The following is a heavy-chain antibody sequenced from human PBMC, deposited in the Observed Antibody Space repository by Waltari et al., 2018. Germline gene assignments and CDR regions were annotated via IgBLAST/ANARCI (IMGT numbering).Heavy chain of an antibody. D-gene: IGHD3-22*01. CDR1: AYSINSGYY. V-gene: IGHV4-38-2*02. CDR3: ERDRNYYEESYGGERDSFDI. CDR2: IYYSGTT. J-gene: IGHJ3*02. Sequence: QVQLQESGPGLVKLSETLSLTCGVAAYSINSGYYWGWIRQSPGKGLEWIGSIYYSGTTYYHPSLKRRVTLSMYTYSNQFSLTLTAVSAADSGVYYCERDRNYYEESYGGERDSFDIWGQGTLVTVSS.